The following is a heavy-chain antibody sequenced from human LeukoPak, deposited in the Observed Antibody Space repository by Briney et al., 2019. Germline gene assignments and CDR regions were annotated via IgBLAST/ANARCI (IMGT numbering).Heavy chain of an antibody. CDR3: TRGDL. CDR2: INQDGSGE. J-gene: IGHJ4*02. Sequence: GRSLRLSCVASGFTFSSYWMSWVRQAPGKGLEWVANINQDGSGEYYVDSVKGRFTISRDNAKSSLSLQMNSLRDEDTAVYYCTRGDLWGQGTLVTVSS. V-gene: IGHV3-7*01. CDR1: GFTFSSYW.